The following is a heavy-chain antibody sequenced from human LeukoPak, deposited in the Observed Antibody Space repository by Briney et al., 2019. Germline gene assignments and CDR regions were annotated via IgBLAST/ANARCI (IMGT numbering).Heavy chain of an antibody. CDR2: ISGSGGST. J-gene: IGHJ2*01. Sequence: PGGSLILSCAASGFTFSSYAMNWVRQAPGKGLEWVSGISGSGGSTYYADSVKGRFTISRDNAKNSLYLQMNSLRAEDTAVYYCARGPPRSQNLRYFDLWGRGTLVTVSS. CDR1: GFTFSSYA. D-gene: IGHD1-14*01. V-gene: IGHV3-23*01. CDR3: ARGPPRSQNLRYFDL.